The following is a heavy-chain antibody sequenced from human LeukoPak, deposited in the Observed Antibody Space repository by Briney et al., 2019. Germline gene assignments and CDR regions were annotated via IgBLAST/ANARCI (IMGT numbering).Heavy chain of an antibody. D-gene: IGHD1-1*01. CDR3: ARDHHDWRRHTLNHFDY. J-gene: IGHJ4*02. CDR1: GFTFSSYG. Sequence: GGSLRLSCAASGFTFSSYGMSWVRQAPGKGLEWVSAISGSGGSTYYADSVKGRFTISRDNAKNSLYLQMNSLRAEDTAVYYCARDHHDWRRHTLNHFDYWGQGTLVTVSS. V-gene: IGHV3-23*01. CDR2: ISGSGGST.